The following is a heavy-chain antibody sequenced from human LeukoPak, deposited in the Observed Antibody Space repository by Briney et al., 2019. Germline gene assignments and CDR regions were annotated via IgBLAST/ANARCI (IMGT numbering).Heavy chain of an antibody. V-gene: IGHV3-30-3*01. J-gene: IGHJ4*02. CDR2: ISYDGSNK. CDR3: ARAHPYRNFWGGYYDY. Sequence: GGSLRLSCAASGFTFSSYAMHWVRQAPGKGLEWVAVISYDGSNKYYADSVKGRFTISRDNSKNTLYLQMSSLRAEDTAVYYCARAHPYRNFWGGYYDYWGQGTLVTVSS. D-gene: IGHD3-3*01. CDR1: GFTFSSYA.